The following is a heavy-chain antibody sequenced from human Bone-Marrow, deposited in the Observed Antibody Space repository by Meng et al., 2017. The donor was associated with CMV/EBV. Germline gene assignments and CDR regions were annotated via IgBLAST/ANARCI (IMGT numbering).Heavy chain of an antibody. CDR2: ISSIGSNL. J-gene: IGHJ6*01. Sequence: GGSLRLSCAASGLTFSNYNMNWVRQAPGKGLQWVSSISSIGSNLYYADSVKGRFTISRDNAKNSLYLQMNSLRAEDTAVYYCARGGYDFWSGYYEGYYYYGMDVWGQGTTVTGSS. D-gene: IGHD3-3*01. V-gene: IGHV3-21*01. CDR3: ARGGYDFWSGYYEGYYYYGMDV. CDR1: GLTFSNYN.